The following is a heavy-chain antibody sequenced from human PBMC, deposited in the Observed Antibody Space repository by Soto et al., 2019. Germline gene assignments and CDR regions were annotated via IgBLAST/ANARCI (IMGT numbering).Heavy chain of an antibody. J-gene: IGHJ4*02. CDR1: GDTFTSYA. CDR2: INAGNGNT. CDR3: ARSIVVVTALDY. Sequence: EASVKVSCKSSGDTFTSYAMHWVRQAPGQRLEWMGWINAGNGNTKYSQKFQGRVTITRDTSASTAYMELSSLRSEDTAVYYCARSIVVVTALDYWGQGTLVTVSS. D-gene: IGHD2-21*02. V-gene: IGHV1-3*01.